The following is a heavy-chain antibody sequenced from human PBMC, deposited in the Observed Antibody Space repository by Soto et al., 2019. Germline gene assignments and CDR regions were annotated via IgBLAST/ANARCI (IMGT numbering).Heavy chain of an antibody. Sequence: GGSLRLSCAASGFTFSSYAMSWVRQAPGKGLEWVSAISGSGGSTYYADSVKGRFTISRDNSKNTLYLQMNSLRAEDTAVYYCARYITMVRGVIIADAFDIWGQGTMVTVSS. CDR1: GFTFSSYA. J-gene: IGHJ3*02. D-gene: IGHD3-10*01. CDR2: ISGSGGST. V-gene: IGHV3-23*01. CDR3: ARYITMVRGVIIADAFDI.